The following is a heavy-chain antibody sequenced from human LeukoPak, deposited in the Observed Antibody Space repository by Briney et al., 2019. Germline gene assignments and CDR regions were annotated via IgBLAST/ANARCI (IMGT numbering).Heavy chain of an antibody. V-gene: IGHV1-69*04. CDR3: ARSSDIVVVTNQQPLDY. CDR1: GYTFTSYG. J-gene: IGHJ4*02. CDR2: IIPILGIA. D-gene: IGHD2-21*02. Sequence: HVASVKVSCKASGYTFTSYGISWVRQAPGQGLEWMGRIIPILGIANYAQKFQGRVTITADKSTSTAYMELSSLRSEDTAVYYCARSSDIVVVTNQQPLDYWGQGTLVTVSS.